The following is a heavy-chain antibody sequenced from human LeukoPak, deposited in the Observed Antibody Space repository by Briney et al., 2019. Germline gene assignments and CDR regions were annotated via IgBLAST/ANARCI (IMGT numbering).Heavy chain of an antibody. CDR2: ISGSGGST. CDR1: GFTFSSYA. Sequence: SGGSLRLSCAASGFTFSSYAMSWVRQAPGKGLEWVSAISGSGGSTYYADSVKGRFTISRDNSKNTLYLQMNSLRAEDTAVYYCARGFYAIVDVDYWGQGTLVTVSS. J-gene: IGHJ4*02. D-gene: IGHD2/OR15-2a*01. V-gene: IGHV3-23*01. CDR3: ARGFYAIVDVDY.